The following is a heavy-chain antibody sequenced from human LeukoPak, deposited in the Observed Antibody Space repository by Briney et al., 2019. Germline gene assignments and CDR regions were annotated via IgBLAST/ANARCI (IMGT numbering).Heavy chain of an antibody. J-gene: IGHJ4*02. CDR3: AHDIVVVPAAIPLGDY. CDR2: ISGSGGST. D-gene: IGHD2-2*01. CDR1: GFTFSSYA. V-gene: IGHV3-23*01. Sequence: PGGSLRLSCAASGFTFSSYAMSWFRQAPGKGLEWVSAISGSGGSTYYADSVKGRFTISRDNSKNTLYLQMNSLRAEDTAVYYCAHDIVVVPAAIPLGDYWGQGTLVTVSS.